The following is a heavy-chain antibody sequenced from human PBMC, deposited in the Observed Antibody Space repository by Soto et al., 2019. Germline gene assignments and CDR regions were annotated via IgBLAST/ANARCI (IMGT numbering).Heavy chain of an antibody. Sequence: ASVKVSFKASGYTFTSYAMHWVRQAPGQRLEWMGWINAGNGNTKYSQKFQGRVTITRDTSASTAYMELSSLRSEDTAVYYCARGLLWFGEFDIWGQGTMVTVSS. CDR2: INAGNGNT. D-gene: IGHD3-10*01. CDR1: GYTFTSYA. V-gene: IGHV1-3*01. CDR3: ARGLLWFGEFDI. J-gene: IGHJ3*02.